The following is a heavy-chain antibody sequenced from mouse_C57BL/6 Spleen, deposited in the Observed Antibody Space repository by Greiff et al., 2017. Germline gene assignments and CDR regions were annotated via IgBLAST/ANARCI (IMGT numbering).Heavy chain of an antibody. D-gene: IGHD1-1*01. V-gene: IGHV14-2*01. Sequence: VQLQQSGAELVKPGASVKLSCTASGFNIKDYYMHWVKQRTEQGLEWIGRIDPEAGETNYAPKFQGQATIPADTSSNTAYLQLSSLTSEDTAVYYEGRTKGLLLQEDFDYWGQGTTLTVSS. CDR3: GRTKGLLLQEDFDY. J-gene: IGHJ2*01. CDR2: IDPEAGET. CDR1: GFNIKDYY.